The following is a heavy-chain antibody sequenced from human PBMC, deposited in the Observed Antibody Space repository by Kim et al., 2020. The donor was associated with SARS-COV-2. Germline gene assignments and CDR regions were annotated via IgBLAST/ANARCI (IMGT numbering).Heavy chain of an antibody. J-gene: IGHJ4*02. Sequence: SETLSLTCSVSGGYINTSHYYWAWIRQPPGKGLEWIGTIYHRGTTYYNPSLKSRVTIAVDTSRNQFSLKLASVTAADPTVYYCARRTEAGGYLDFWGQGSAVTVAS. D-gene: IGHD3-16*01. CDR3: ARRTEAGGYLDF. CDR1: GGYINTSHYY. CDR2: IYHRGTT. V-gene: IGHV4-39*01.